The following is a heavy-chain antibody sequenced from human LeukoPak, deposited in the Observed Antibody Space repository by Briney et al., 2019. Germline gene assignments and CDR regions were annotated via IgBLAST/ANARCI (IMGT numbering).Heavy chain of an antibody. J-gene: IGHJ4*02. Sequence: GRSLRLSCAASGITFSSSAIHWVRQAPGQGLEWVAVIFYCGTTKVYAESVKGRFTISRDNSKDTLYLQMNSLTTEDTAVYYCAKAESPDILSGYYRSYFDHWGQGTLVTVSS. CDR2: IFYCGTTK. CDR3: AKAESPDILSGYYRSYFDH. V-gene: IGHV3-30*01. CDR1: GITFSSSA. D-gene: IGHD3-9*01.